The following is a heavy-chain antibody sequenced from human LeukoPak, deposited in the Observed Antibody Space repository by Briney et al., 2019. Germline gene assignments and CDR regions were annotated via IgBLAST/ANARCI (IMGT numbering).Heavy chain of an antibody. CDR2: ISSSGDTM. V-gene: IGHV3-48*03. D-gene: IGHD2-15*01. Sequence: GGSLRLSCAASGFTFSSYEMNWVRQAPGKGLEWVSYISSSGDTMYYADSVRGRFTISRDNAKNSLYLQMNGLRAEDTAVYYCARALVVYYYIDVWGQGTTVTVSS. J-gene: IGHJ6*02. CDR1: GFTFSSYE. CDR3: ARALVVYYYIDV.